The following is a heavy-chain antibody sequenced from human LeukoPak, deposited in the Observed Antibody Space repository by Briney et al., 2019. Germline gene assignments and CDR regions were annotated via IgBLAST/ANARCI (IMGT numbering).Heavy chain of an antibody. J-gene: IGHJ4*02. Sequence: GGSLSLSCAASGFTFSTYAMTWVRQAPGKGLEWVASSSPSGESTKDAESVKGRFTITRDNSKNMLYLQMNSLRVEDTAVYYWAKEGPSSYNPGWFYFDYWGQGTLVTVSS. V-gene: IGHV3-23*01. D-gene: IGHD1-14*01. CDR1: GFTFSTYA. CDR2: SSPSGEST. CDR3: AKEGPSSYNPGWFYFDY.